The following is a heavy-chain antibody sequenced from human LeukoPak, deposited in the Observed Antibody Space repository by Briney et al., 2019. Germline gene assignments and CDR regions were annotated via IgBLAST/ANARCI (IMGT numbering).Heavy chain of an antibody. CDR3: AKLLDY. CDR1: GFTFSNYA. J-gene: IGHJ4*02. CDR2: FTGSGGST. Sequence: GGYLRLSCAASGFTFSNYAMRWVREAPGKGLGWVSAFTGSGGSTYYADSVKGRFTVSRDNSKNTLYLQINSLRDEDTAVYYCAKLLDYWGQGTLVTVSS. V-gene: IGHV3-23*01.